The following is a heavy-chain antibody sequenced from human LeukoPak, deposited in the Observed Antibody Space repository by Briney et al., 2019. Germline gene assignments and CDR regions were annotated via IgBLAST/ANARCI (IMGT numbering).Heavy chain of an antibody. J-gene: IGHJ4*02. V-gene: IGHV4-39*07. Sequence: SETLSLTCTVSGGSISSSSYYWGWIRQPPGKGLEWIGSIYYSGSTYYNPSLKSRVTISVDTSKNQFSLKLSSVTAADTAVYYCARDIVGYDYVWGSYRRFDYWGQGTLVTVSS. CDR3: ARDIVGYDYVWGSYRRFDY. CDR2: IYYSGST. CDR1: GGSISSSSYY. D-gene: IGHD3-16*02.